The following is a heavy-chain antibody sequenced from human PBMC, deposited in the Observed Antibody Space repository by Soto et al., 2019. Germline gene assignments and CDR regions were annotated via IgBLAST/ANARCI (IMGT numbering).Heavy chain of an antibody. D-gene: IGHD3-22*01. CDR2: IYYSGST. J-gene: IGHJ5*02. V-gene: IGHV4-39*01. CDR3: ARSHSSGYYYA. CDR1: GGSISSSSYY. Sequence: PSETLSLTCTVSGGSISSSSYYWGWIRQPPGKGLEWIGSIYYSGSTYYNPSLKSRVTISVDTSKNQFSLKLSSVTAADTAVYYCARSHSSGYYYAWGQGTLVTVSS.